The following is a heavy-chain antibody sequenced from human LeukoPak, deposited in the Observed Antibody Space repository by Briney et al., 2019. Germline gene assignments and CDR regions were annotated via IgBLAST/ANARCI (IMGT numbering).Heavy chain of an antibody. D-gene: IGHD2-15*01. CDR1: GGSISSSNYY. CDR2: MSHSERT. CDR3: ARDRLYCSGGSCYPNFDY. Sequence: SETLSLTCIVSGGSISSSNYYWDWIRQPPGQGLEWIGSMSHSERTYYNPSLKSRLTIFVDTSKNQFSLELRSVTAADTAVYYCARDRLYCSGGSCYPNFDYWGQGTLVTVSS. J-gene: IGHJ4*02. V-gene: IGHV4-39*02.